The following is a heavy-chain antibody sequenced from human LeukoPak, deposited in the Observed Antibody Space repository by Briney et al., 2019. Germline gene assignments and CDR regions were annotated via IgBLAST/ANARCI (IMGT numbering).Heavy chain of an antibody. CDR3: ARGYRVPAASNWFDP. V-gene: IGHV4-34*01. D-gene: IGHD2-2*01. CDR2: INHSGST. Sequence: PSETLSLTCAVYGGSFSGYYWSWIRQPPGKGLEWIGEINHSGSTNYNPSLKSRVTISVDTSKNQFSLKLSSVTAADTAVYYCARGYRVPAASNWFDPWGQGTLVTVSS. J-gene: IGHJ5*02. CDR1: GGSFSGYY.